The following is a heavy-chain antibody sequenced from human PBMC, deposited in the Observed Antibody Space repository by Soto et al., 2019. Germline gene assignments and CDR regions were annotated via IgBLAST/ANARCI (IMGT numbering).Heavy chain of an antibody. CDR3: ARHGNGGGHYFDY. Sequence: QVQLQESGPGLVKPSGTLSLTCAVSGGSISSTNWWSWVRQPPGKGLEWIGEMFHSGSTNYHPSLKSRVTMSGDKSRNQFSLNLSSVTAADTAVYYCARHGNGGGHYFDYWGQGTLVTVSS. J-gene: IGHJ4*02. CDR2: MFHSGST. CDR1: GGSISSTNW. V-gene: IGHV4-4*02. D-gene: IGHD3-16*01.